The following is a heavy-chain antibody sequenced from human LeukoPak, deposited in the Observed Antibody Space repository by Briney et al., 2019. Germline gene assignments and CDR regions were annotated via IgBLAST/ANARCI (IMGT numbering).Heavy chain of an antibody. CDR1: GGSISSGGYY. CDR3: ARDSRTRYCSGGSCYSAYYYYGMDV. D-gene: IGHD2-15*01. Sequence: SGTLSLTCTVSGGSISSGGYYWSWIRQHPGKGLEWIGYIYYSGSTYYNPSLKSRVTISVDTSKNQFSLKLSSVTAADTAVYYCARDSRTRYCSGGSCYSAYYYYGMDVWGQGTTVTVSS. V-gene: IGHV4-31*03. J-gene: IGHJ6*02. CDR2: IYYSGST.